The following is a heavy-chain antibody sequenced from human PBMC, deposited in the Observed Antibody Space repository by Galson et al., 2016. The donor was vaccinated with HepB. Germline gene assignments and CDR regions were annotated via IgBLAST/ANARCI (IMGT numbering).Heavy chain of an antibody. CDR2: ISYDGSFK. J-gene: IGHJ3*01. V-gene: IGHV3-30*18. CDR1: GFTFSRYG. Sequence: SLRLSCAASGFTFSRYGIHWVRQAPGKGLEWVAVISYDGSFKYYADSVKGRFTISRDNSKSTLYLQMNSLRVEDTAVYYCAKEGVAYTTTWFSAFDFWARGQWSPSLQ. CDR3: AKEGVAYTTTWFSAFDF. D-gene: IGHD2-2*01.